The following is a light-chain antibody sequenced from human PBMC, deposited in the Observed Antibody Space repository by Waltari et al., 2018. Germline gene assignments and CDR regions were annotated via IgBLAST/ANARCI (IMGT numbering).Light chain of an antibody. CDR1: QSISRN. CDR3: QQYNNWRT. V-gene: IGKV3-15*01. J-gene: IGKJ2*01. CDR2: GAS. Sequence: ILMTQPPPTLSVSPGDRATLSCRASQSISRNLAWYQQKPGQAPRLLIYGASTRATGIPARCSGSGSGTEFTLTISSLQSEDFAVYYCQQYNNWRTFGQGTKLESK.